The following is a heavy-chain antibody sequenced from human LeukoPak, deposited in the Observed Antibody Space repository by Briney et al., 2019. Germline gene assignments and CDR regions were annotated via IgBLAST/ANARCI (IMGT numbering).Heavy chain of an antibody. Sequence: GASVKVSCKASGYTFTSYYMHWVRQAPGQGLEWMGIINPSGGSTSYAQKFQGRVTMTRDTSISTAYMELSRLRSDDTAVYYCARDLRYKSSIYYYYYMDVWGKGTTVTISS. CDR2: INPSGGST. D-gene: IGHD2/OR15-2a*01. V-gene: IGHV1-46*01. J-gene: IGHJ6*03. CDR3: ARDLRYKSSIYYYYYMDV. CDR1: GYTFTSYY.